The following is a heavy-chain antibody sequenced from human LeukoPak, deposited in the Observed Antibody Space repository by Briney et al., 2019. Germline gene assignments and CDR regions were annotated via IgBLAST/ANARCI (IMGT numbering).Heavy chain of an antibody. Sequence: ASETLSLTCVVYGGSFSDYYWTWIRQPPGKGLEWIGEINHSGRANYNPSLKSRVTVSLDTSKNQVSLKVSSVTAADTAVYYCARGGRSEYHGSGIHDYWGQGTLVTVSS. J-gene: IGHJ4*02. D-gene: IGHD3-10*01. CDR3: ARGGRSEYHGSGIHDY. CDR2: INHSGRA. V-gene: IGHV4-34*01. CDR1: GGSFSDYY.